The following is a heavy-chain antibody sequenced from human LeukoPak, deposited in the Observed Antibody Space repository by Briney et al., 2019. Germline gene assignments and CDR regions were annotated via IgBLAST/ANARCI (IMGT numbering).Heavy chain of an antibody. V-gene: IGHV4-34*01. Sequence: SETLSLTCAVYGGSFSGYYWSWICQPPGKGLEWIGEINHSGSTNYNPSLKSRVTISVDTSKNQFSLKLSSVTAADTAVYYCARKSNGSGNFDYWGQGTLVTVSS. CDR3: ARKSNGSGNFDY. CDR1: GGSFSGYY. CDR2: INHSGST. D-gene: IGHD3-10*01. J-gene: IGHJ4*02.